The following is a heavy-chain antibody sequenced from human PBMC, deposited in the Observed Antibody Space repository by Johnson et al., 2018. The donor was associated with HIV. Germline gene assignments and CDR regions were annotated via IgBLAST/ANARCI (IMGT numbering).Heavy chain of an antibody. D-gene: IGHD5/OR15-5a*01. J-gene: IGHJ3*01. V-gene: IGHV3-11*04. CDR2: ISSSGSTI. CDR1: EFTFSDYY. CDR3: ARDLRPPTRTFDL. Sequence: QVQLVESGGGLVKPGGSLRLSCAAYEFTFSDYYMNWIRQAPGKGLEWVSFISSSGSTIQYADSVKGRFTISRDNAKNSLYLQMNSLRDEDTAGYYCARDLRPPTRTFDLWGQGTMVTVSS.